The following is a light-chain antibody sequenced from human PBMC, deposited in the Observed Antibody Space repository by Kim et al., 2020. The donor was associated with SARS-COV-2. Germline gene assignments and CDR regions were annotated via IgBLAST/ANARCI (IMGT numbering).Light chain of an antibody. CDR2: TAS. J-gene: IGKJ5*01. CDR1: QDISTY. CDR3: QQYNYYPGT. V-gene: IGKV1D-16*01. Sequence: DIQMTQSPSSLSASVGDRVTITCRASQDISTYLAWYQQKPEKAPKSLIHTASILQSGVPSRFSGSGSGTEFTLTISSLQPEDFATYYCQQYNYYPGTFGQGTRLEIK.